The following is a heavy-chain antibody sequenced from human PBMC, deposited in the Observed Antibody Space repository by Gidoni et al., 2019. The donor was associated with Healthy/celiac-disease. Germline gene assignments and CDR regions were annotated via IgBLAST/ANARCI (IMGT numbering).Heavy chain of an antibody. CDR3: ATPDYYDSSGYYYSFDY. Sequence: EVQLVQSGAEVKKPGESLKISCKGSGYSFTSYWIGWVRQMPGKGLEWMGIIYPGDSDTRYSPSFQGQVTISADKSISTAYLQWSSLKASDTAMYYCATPDYYDSSGYYYSFDYWGQGTLVTVSS. V-gene: IGHV5-51*01. CDR2: IYPGDSDT. D-gene: IGHD3-22*01. J-gene: IGHJ4*02. CDR1: GYSFTSYW.